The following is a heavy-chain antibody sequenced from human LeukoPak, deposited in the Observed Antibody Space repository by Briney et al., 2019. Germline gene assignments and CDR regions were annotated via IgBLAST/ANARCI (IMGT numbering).Heavy chain of an antibody. CDR3: ASNVADYYDSSGYSGWAEYFQH. V-gene: IGHV3-21*01. CDR1: GFTFSSYS. Sequence: GGSLRLSCAASGFTFSSYSMNWDRQAPGKGLEWVSSINSSSSYIYYADSVKGRFTISRDNAKNSLYLQMNSLRAEDTAVYYCASNVADYYDSSGYSGWAEYFQHWGQGTLVTVSS. D-gene: IGHD3-22*01. CDR2: INSSSSYI. J-gene: IGHJ1*01.